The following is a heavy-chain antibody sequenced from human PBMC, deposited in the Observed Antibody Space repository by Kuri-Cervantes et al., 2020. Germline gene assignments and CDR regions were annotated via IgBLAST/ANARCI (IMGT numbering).Heavy chain of an antibody. D-gene: IGHD4-17*01. CDR1: GFTFSDYY. CDR2: ISSSGSTI. Sequence: LSLTCAASGFTFSDYYMSWIRQAPGKGLEWVSYISSSGSTIYYADSVKGRFTISRDNAKNSLYLQMNSLRDEDTAVYYCVHLRDWFDPWGQGTLVTVSS. CDR3: VHLRDWFDP. V-gene: IGHV3-11*04. J-gene: IGHJ5*02.